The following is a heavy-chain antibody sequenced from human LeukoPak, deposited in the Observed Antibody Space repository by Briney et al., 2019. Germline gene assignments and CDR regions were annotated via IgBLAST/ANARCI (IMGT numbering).Heavy chain of an antibody. J-gene: IGHJ5*02. CDR2: IGAYNGNT. CDR3: ARGSHDFWSGFTPTWVDP. D-gene: IGHD3-3*01. Sequence: GASVKVSCKASGYTFTSYGISWVRQAPGQGLEWMGWIGAYNGNTNYAQKLQGRVTMTTDTSTSTAYMELRSLRSDDTAVYYCARGSHDFWSGFTPTWVDPWGQGTLVTVSS. CDR1: GYTFTSYG. V-gene: IGHV1-18*01.